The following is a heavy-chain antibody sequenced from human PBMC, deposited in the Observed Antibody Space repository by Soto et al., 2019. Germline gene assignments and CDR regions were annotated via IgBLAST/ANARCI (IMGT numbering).Heavy chain of an antibody. V-gene: IGHV3-30*18. CDR3: AKDPGPHSVVVTASPDY. Sequence: QVQLVESGGGVVQPGRSLRLSCAASGFTFSSYGMHWVRQAPGKGLEWVAVISYDGSNKYYADSVKGRFTISRDNSKNTLYLQMNSLRAEDTAVYYCAKDPGPHSVVVTASPDYWGQGTLVTVSS. J-gene: IGHJ4*02. CDR2: ISYDGSNK. CDR1: GFTFSSYG. D-gene: IGHD2-21*02.